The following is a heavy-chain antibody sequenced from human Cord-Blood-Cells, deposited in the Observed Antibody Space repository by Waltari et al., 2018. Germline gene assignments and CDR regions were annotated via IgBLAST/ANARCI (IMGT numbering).Heavy chain of an antibody. D-gene: IGHD3-10*01. CDR2: IYYSGST. Sequence: VQLQESGPGLVQPSETLSPTCTVPGGSVSSGSYYWSWLRQPPGKGLEWIGYIYYSGSTNYNPSRKSRVTISVDTSKNQFSRKLGSVTAADTAVYYCARGRGGVRGVLPNHNWFDPWGQGTLVTVSS. CDR1: GGSVSSGSYY. V-gene: IGHV4-61*01. J-gene: IGHJ5*02. CDR3: ARGRGGVRGVLPNHNWFDP.